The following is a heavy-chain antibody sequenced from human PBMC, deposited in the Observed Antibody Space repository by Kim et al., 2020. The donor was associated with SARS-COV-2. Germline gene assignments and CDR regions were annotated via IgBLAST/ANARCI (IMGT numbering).Heavy chain of an antibody. CDR1: GFTFSSYA. CDR2: ISGSGGST. J-gene: IGHJ4*02. D-gene: IGHD1-26*01. V-gene: IGHV3-23*01. Sequence: GGSLRLSCEASGFTFSSYAMSWVRQAPGKGLEWVSAISGSGGSTYYADSVKGRFIVSRDNSKNTLSLQMNSLRAEDTAVYYCATPSDREANIVGATTDFDSWGQGTLVTVSS. CDR3: ATPSDREANIVGATTDFDS.